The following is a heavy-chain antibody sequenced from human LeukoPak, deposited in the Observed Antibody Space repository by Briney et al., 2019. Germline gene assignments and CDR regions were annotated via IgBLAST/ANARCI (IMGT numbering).Heavy chain of an antibody. CDR2: ISGYGDYT. J-gene: IGHJ4*02. V-gene: IGHV3-23*01. CDR3: AKRGIAAAASFDY. CDR1: GFTFSSYA. Sequence: GGSLRLSCAASGFTFSSYAMSWVRRAPGKGLEWVSTISGYGDYTYYADSVKGRFTISRDNSKNTLYLQMNSLRADDTAVYYCAKRGIAAAASFDYWGQGTLVSVSS. D-gene: IGHD6-13*01.